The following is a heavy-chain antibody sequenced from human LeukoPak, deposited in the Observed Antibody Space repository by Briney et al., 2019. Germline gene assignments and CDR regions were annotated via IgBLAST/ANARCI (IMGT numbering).Heavy chain of an antibody. CDR1: GFTFSSYA. V-gene: IGHV3-23*01. J-gene: IGHJ4*02. D-gene: IGHD3-3*01. Sequence: PGGSLRLSCAASGFTFSSYAMSWVRQAPGKGLEWVSAISGSGGSTYYADSVKGRFTISRDNSKNTLYLQMNSLRAEDTAVYYCAKRSTIFGVSHGPVPEDYWSQGTLVTVSS. CDR2: ISGSGGST. CDR3: AKRSTIFGVSHGPVPEDY.